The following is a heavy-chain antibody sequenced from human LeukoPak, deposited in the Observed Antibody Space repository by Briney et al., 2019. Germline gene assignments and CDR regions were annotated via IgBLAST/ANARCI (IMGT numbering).Heavy chain of an antibody. CDR2: ISGSGGST. CDR3: TTDVPTVTTTGDAFDI. J-gene: IGHJ3*02. Sequence: GGSLRLSCAASGFTFSSYAMSWVRQAPGKGLEWVSAISGSGGSTYYADSVKGRFTISRDNSKNTLYLQMNSLRAEDTAVYYCTTDVPTVTTTGDAFDIWGQGTMVTVSS. D-gene: IGHD4-17*01. V-gene: IGHV3-23*01. CDR1: GFTFSSYA.